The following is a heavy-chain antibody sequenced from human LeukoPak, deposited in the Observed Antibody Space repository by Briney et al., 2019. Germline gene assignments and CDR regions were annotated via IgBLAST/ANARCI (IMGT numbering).Heavy chain of an antibody. Sequence: ASVKVSCKASGYTFTGYYMHWVRQAPGQGLEWMGWINPNSGGTNYAQKFQGRVTMTEDTSTDTAYMELSSLRSEDTAVYYCATVNDFWSGFGFWGQGTPVTVSS. D-gene: IGHD3-3*01. V-gene: IGHV1-2*02. CDR2: INPNSGGT. CDR1: GYTFTGYY. CDR3: ATVNDFWSGFGF. J-gene: IGHJ4*02.